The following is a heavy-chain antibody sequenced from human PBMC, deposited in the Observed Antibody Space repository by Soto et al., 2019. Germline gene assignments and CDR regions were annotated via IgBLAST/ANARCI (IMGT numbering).Heavy chain of an antibody. D-gene: IGHD2-21*01. V-gene: IGHV3-48*01. CDR2: ISTGSSAI. CDR1: GFTFSSYA. CDR3: ARKRGIPRGHSFHQ. J-gene: IGHJ4*02. Sequence: GGSLRLSCAASGFTFSSYAMHWVRQAPGKGLEWISYISTGSSAIHYADSVRGRFTIFRDEATNSLYLQMNSLRAEDTAVYYWARKRGIPRGHSFHQGGQEPLATFS.